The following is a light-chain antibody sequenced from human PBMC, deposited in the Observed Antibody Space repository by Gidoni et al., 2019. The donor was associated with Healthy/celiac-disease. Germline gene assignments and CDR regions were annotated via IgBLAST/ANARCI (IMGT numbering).Light chain of an antibody. Sequence: EIVLTQPPATLSLSPGERATLSCRASQSVSSYLAWYQQKPGKAPRLLIYDASNRATGIPARFSGSGSGTDFTLTISSLEPEDFAVYYCQQRSNWPPEYTFGQGTKLEIK. J-gene: IGKJ2*01. CDR2: DAS. CDR3: QQRSNWPPEYT. CDR1: QSVSSY. V-gene: IGKV3-11*01.